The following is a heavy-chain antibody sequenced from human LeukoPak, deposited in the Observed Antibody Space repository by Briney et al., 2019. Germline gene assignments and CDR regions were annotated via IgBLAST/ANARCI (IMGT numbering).Heavy chain of an antibody. V-gene: IGHV3-23*01. Sequence: PGGSLRLSCAASGFTFSSYAMSRVRQAPGKGLEWVSAISGSGGSTYYADSVKGRFTISRDNSKNTLYLQMNSLRAEDTAVYYCAKYDLSWGIVVVPAAHFDYWGQGTLVTVSS. CDR3: AKYDLSWGIVVVPAAHFDY. CDR2: ISGSGGST. J-gene: IGHJ4*02. CDR1: GFTFSSYA. D-gene: IGHD2-2*01.